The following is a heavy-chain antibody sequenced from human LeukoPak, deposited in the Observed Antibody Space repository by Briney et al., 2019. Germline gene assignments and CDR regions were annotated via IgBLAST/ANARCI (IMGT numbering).Heavy chain of an antibody. Sequence: ASVKVSCKASGYTFTSYGISWVRQAPGQGLEWMGWISAYNGNTNYAQKFQGRVTMTTDTSTSTAYMELRSLRSDDTAVYYCARGDILTGYPPGAFDYWGQGTLVTVSS. V-gene: IGHV1-18*01. CDR1: GYTFTSYG. CDR3: ARGDILTGYPPGAFDY. J-gene: IGHJ4*02. D-gene: IGHD3-9*01. CDR2: ISAYNGNT.